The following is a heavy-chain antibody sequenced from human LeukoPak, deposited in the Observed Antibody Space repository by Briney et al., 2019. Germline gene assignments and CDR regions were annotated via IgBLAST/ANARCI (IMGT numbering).Heavy chain of an antibody. CDR1: GYTSTGYY. CDR2: INPNSGGT. Sequence: GASVTVSCKASGYTSTGYYMHWVRQAPGQGLEWMGWINPNSGGTNYAQKFQGRVTMTRDTSISTAYMELSRLRSDDTAVYYCARAVIVGATAADYWGQGTLVTVSS. D-gene: IGHD1-26*01. CDR3: ARAVIVGATAADY. V-gene: IGHV1-2*02. J-gene: IGHJ4*02.